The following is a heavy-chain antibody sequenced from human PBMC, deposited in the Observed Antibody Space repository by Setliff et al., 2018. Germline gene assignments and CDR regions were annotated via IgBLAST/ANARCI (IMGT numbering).Heavy chain of an antibody. D-gene: IGHD6-19*01. V-gene: IGHV1-18*01. CDR3: ARATRDSDGWYYEYSWFDP. Sequence: ASVKVSCKASGGTLSNSAINWVRQAPGQGLEWMGWISAQDGNTIYAQNFQGRVTMTTDTSTSTAYMELRSLRSDDTAVYYCARATRDSDGWYYEYSWFDPWGQGTLVTVSS. CDR1: GGTLSNSA. CDR2: ISAQDGNT. J-gene: IGHJ5*02.